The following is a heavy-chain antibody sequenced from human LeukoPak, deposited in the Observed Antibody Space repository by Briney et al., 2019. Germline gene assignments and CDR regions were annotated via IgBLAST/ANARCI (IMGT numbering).Heavy chain of an antibody. CDR3: ANWAATIRNFNY. CDR2: IDPNSGGT. D-gene: IGHD5-12*01. J-gene: IGHJ4*02. CDR1: GYTFTDYY. Sequence: ASVKVSCKASGYTFTDYYTHWVRQAPGQGLEWMGWIDPNSGGTNFAQKFQGRVTMTTDTSITTAYMELTRLRSDDTAVYYCANWAATIRNFNYWGQGTLVTVSS. V-gene: IGHV1-2*02.